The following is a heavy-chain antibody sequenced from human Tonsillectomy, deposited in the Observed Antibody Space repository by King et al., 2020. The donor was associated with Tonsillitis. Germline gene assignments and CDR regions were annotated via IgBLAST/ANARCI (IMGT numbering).Heavy chain of an antibody. CDR1: GGSISSSSYY. CDR3: ARLSTNWGIAFDI. V-gene: IGHV4-39*01. D-gene: IGHD7-27*01. Sequence: QLQESGPGLVKPSETLSLTCTVSGGSISSSSYYWGWIRQPPGKVLEWIGSIYYSGSTYYNPSLKSRVTISVDTSKNQFSLKLSSVTAADTAVYYCARLSTNWGIAFDIWGQGTMVTVSS. CDR2: IYYSGST. J-gene: IGHJ3*02.